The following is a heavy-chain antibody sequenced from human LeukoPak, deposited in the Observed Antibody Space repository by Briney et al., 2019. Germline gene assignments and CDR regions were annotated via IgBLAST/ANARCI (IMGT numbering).Heavy chain of an antibody. CDR1: GYTFTSYA. V-gene: IGHV7-4-1*02. D-gene: IGHD3-22*01. Sequence: ASVKVSCKASGYTFTSYAMNWVRQAPGQGLEWMGWINTNTGNPTYAQGFTGRFVFSLDTSVSTAYLQISSLKAEDTAVYYCARDPAPRDYYDSSGYLFDYWGQGTLVTVSS. J-gene: IGHJ4*02. CDR2: INTNTGNP. CDR3: ARDPAPRDYYDSSGYLFDY.